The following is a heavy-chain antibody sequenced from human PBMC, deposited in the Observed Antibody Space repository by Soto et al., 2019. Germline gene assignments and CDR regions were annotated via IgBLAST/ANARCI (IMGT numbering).Heavy chain of an antibody. CDR2: ISSTSSYT. D-gene: IGHD6-19*01. J-gene: IGHJ4*02. CDR3: ARDLALACNY. CDR1: GFTFSSYA. V-gene: IGHV3-21*01. Sequence: GGSLRLSCAASGFTFSSYAMNWVRQTQEKGLEWVSSISSTSSYTHYSDSVKGRFTISRDNANNSLFLQMNSLRAEGTATYDCARDLALACNYWGQGVLVTVSS.